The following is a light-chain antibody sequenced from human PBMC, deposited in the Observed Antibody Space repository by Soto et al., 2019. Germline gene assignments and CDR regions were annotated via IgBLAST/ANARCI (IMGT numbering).Light chain of an antibody. CDR1: QSVSSNY. CDR2: GAS. J-gene: IGKJ5*01. CDR3: QQYNSWPLIT. Sequence: EIVLTQSPGTLSLSPGERATLSCRASQSVSSNYLAWYQQKPGQAPRLLIYGASNRATGIPDRFSGSGSGTDFTLTISRLEPEDFAVYYCQQYNSWPLITFGQGTRLEIK. V-gene: IGKV3-20*01.